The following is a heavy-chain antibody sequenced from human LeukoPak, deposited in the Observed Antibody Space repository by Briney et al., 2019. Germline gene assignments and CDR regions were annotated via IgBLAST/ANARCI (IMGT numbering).Heavy chain of an antibody. CDR1: GFTFSNYV. Sequence: HPAGSLRLTCAASGFTFSNYVMSWIRQAPGKGLEWVSVISGNGSTDYYAYSVKGRFTISRDNSKNTLYLQINSLRAEDTVVYYCATDQLRYFDLVSSQTSYKYYYYGMDVWGQGTTVTVSS. V-gene: IGHV3-23*01. CDR3: ATDQLRYFDLVSSQTSYKYYYYGMDV. D-gene: IGHD3-9*01. CDR2: ISGNGSTD. J-gene: IGHJ6*02.